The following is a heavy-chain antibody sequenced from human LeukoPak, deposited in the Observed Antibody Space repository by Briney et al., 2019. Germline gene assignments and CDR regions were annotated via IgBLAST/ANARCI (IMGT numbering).Heavy chain of an antibody. Sequence: PGGSLRLSCAASGFTFSSYWMSWVRQAPGKGLEWVANIKQDGSEKYYVDSVKGRFTISRDNAKNSLYLQMNSLRAEDTAVYYCARGEYYDYVWGSYQIAYYFDYWGQGTLVTVSS. V-gene: IGHV3-7*01. CDR2: IKQDGSEK. CDR1: GFTFSSYW. D-gene: IGHD3-16*02. CDR3: ARGEYYDYVWGSYQIAYYFDY. J-gene: IGHJ4*02.